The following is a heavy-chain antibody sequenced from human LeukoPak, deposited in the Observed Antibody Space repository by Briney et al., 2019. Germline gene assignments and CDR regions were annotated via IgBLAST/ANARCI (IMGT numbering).Heavy chain of an antibody. D-gene: IGHD2-2*01. CDR2: ISWDGGST. CDR1: GFTFDDYT. J-gene: IGHJ6*02. V-gene: IGHV3-43*01. CDR3: AKDHSDCSSTSCYLATGGMGMGV. Sequence: GGSLRLSCAASGFTFDDYTMHWVRQAPGKGLEWVSLISWDGGSTYYADSVKGRFTISRDNSKNSLYLQMNSLRTEDTALYYCAKDHSDCSSTSCYLATGGMGMGVWGQGTTVTVSS.